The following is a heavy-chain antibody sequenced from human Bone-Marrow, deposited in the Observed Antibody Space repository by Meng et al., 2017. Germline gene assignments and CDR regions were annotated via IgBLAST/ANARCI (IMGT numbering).Heavy chain of an antibody. D-gene: IGHD3-10*01. CDR2: RWDDGSNK. CDR3: ARDPGTGHY. J-gene: IGHJ4*02. V-gene: IGHV3-33*01. Sequence: VQSWVAGGGLVQSGMSLRLPWAASGFTFSSYGMHWVRQAPGKGLEGVAVRWDDGSNKYYADSVKGRFTISRDNAKNSLYLQMSSLRAEDTAVYYCARDPGTGHYWGQGTLVTVSS. CDR1: GFTFSSYG.